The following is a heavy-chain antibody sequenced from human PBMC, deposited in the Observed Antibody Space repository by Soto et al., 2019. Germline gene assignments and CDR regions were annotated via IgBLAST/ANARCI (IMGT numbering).Heavy chain of an antibody. D-gene: IGHD6-13*01. CDR1: GFAFSSYA. CDR3: ARDMSWGSSSLRRTGRYYFDY. CDR2: ISYDGSNK. V-gene: IGHV3-30-3*01. J-gene: IGHJ4*02. Sequence: PGGSLRLSCAASGFAFSSYAMHWVRQAPGKGLEWVAVISYDGSNKYYADSVKGRFTISRDNSKNTLYLQMNSLRAEDTAVYYCARDMSWGSSSLRRTGRYYFDYWGQGTLVTVSS.